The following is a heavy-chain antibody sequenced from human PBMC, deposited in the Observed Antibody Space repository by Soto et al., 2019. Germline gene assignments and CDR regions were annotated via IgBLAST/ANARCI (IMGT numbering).Heavy chain of an antibody. D-gene: IGHD2-15*01. CDR1: GFTFTSSA. V-gene: IGHV1-58*01. J-gene: IGHJ6*02. CDR2: IVVGSGNT. CDR3: AVPSADCSGGSCYPLNTVYYGMDV. Sequence: SVKVSCKASGFTFTSSAVQWVRQARGQRLEWIGWIVVGSGNTNYAQKFQERVTITRDMSTSTAYMELSSLRSEDTAVYYCAVPSADCSGGSCYPLNTVYYGMDVWG.